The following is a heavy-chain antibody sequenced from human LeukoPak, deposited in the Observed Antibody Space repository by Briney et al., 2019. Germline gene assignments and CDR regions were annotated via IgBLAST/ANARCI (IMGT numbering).Heavy chain of an antibody. D-gene: IGHD5-12*01. CDR3: ARKDSGYGIFDY. J-gene: IGHJ4*02. CDR1: GFTVSSNY. CDR2: IYSGGST. Sequence: GGSLRLSCAASGFTVSSNYMSWVRQAPGKGLEWVSVIYSGGSTYYADSVKGRFTISRGNSKNTLYLQMNSLRAEDTAVYYCARKDSGYGIFDYWGQGTLVTVSS. V-gene: IGHV3-53*01.